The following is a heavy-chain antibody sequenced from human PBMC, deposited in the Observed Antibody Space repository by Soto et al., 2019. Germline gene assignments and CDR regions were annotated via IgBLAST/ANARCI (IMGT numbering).Heavy chain of an antibody. V-gene: IGHV4-4*07. Sequence: PETLSLTCTASDDSIYTYYWSWIRQPAGKGLEWIGRIYTNGSTNSKPSLRSRLTMSVDRSKHQLSLKLSSVTAADTAVYYCARDRTVDYVDYYFDYWGRGTLVTVSS. CDR1: DDSIYTYY. CDR2: IYTNGST. D-gene: IGHD4-17*01. CDR3: ARDRTVDYVDYYFDY. J-gene: IGHJ4*02.